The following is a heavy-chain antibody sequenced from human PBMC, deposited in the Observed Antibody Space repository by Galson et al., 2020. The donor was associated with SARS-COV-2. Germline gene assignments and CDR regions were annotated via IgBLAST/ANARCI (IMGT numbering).Heavy chain of an antibody. D-gene: IGHD2-21*02. V-gene: IGHV1-2*02. CDR3: VRGLSGDWPYYYFYGMDV. J-gene: IGHJ6*01. CDR1: GYRFTGYY. Sequence: SVKVSCKASGYRFTGYYMYWVRQGPGQRLEHMGWINPSTGSASYGQKFQDRVTMTSDMSITTAFLKLSGLRFDDTAVYYCVRGLSGDWPYYYFYGMDVWGQGTTVTVSS. CDR2: INPSTGSA.